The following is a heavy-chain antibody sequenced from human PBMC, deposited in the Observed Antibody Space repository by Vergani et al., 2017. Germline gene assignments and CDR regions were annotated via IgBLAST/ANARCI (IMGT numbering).Heavy chain of an antibody. V-gene: IGHV3-11*05. J-gene: IGHJ3*02. CDR1: PFPFRFYF. CDR3: ARDSYHSSSEGIAFDI. D-gene: IGHD6-13*01. Sequence: QLQLVVFGGGVVQPGRSLPLPFSPSPFPFRFYFFSRLCLAPWNGLGSVYYISRICSYTNYADSVKGRFTISRDNAKNSRYLQMNSLRAEDTAVYYCARDSYHSSSEGIAFDIWGQGTMVTVSS. CDR2: ISRICSYT.